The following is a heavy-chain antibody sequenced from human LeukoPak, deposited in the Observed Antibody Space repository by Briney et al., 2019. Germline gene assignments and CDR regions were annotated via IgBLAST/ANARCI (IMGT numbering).Heavy chain of an antibody. Sequence: PGGSLRLSCVASGFTFSYYSMNWVRQAPGKGLEWVSYINSISGEIWYADSVKGRFTISRDDAKNSLYLQMNSLRDEDTAVYYCARYNSGWNDYWGQGTLVTVSS. J-gene: IGHJ4*02. CDR3: ARYNSGWNDY. CDR1: GFTFSYYS. CDR2: INSISGEI. V-gene: IGHV3-48*02. D-gene: IGHD6-19*01.